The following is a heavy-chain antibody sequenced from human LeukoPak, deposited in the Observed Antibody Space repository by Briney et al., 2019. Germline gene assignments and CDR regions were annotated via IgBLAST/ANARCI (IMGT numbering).Heavy chain of an antibody. CDR1: GFTFSSYA. CDR3: ARGHSMAYAIQSYYYYGMDV. CDR2: ISYDGSNK. J-gene: IGHJ6*02. Sequence: GGSLRLSCAASGFTFSSYAMHWVRQAPGKGLEWVAVISYDGSNKYYADSEKGRFTISRDNSKNTLYLQMNSLRAEDTAVYYCARGHSMAYAIQSYYYYGMDVWGQGTTVTVSS. V-gene: IGHV3-30*04. D-gene: IGHD2-8*01.